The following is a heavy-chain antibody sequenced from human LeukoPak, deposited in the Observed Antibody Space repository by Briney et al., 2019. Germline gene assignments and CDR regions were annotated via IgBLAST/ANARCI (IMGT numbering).Heavy chain of an antibody. Sequence: PGGSLRPSCAASGFTFSSYAMSWVRQAPGKGLEWVSAISGSGGSTYYADSVKGRFTISRDNSKNTLYLQMKSLRAEDTAVYYCAKDRGDYYASGYYFDYWGQGTLVTVSS. CDR1: GFTFSSYA. D-gene: IGHD3-10*01. CDR3: AKDRGDYYASGYYFDY. CDR2: ISGSGGST. V-gene: IGHV3-23*01. J-gene: IGHJ4*02.